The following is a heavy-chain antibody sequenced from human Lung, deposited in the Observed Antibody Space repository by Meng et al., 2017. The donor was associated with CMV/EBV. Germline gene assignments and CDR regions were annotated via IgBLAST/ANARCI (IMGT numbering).Heavy chain of an antibody. J-gene: IGHJ6*02. Sequence: GGSXRLXCAASGFXFSSYWMSWVRQAPGKGLEWVANIKQDGSEKYYVDSVKGRFTISRDNAKNSLYLQMNSLRAEDTAVYYCARPVPAYDFWTGYYPYYYYYGMDVXGQGXTVPSP. V-gene: IGHV3-7*01. CDR3: ARPVPAYDFWTGYYPYYYYYGMDV. CDR1: GFXFSSYW. D-gene: IGHD3-3*01. CDR2: IKQDGSEK.